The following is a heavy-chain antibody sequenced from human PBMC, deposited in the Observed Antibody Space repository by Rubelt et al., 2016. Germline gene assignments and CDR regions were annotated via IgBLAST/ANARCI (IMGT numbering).Heavy chain of an antibody. D-gene: IGHD1-14*01. V-gene: IGHV3-66*01. Sequence: LEWVSVIYSGGSTYYADSVKGRFTISRDNSKNTLYLQMNSLRAEDTAVYYCARGRLREPGWYFDYWGQGTLVTVSS. CDR2: IYSGGST. J-gene: IGHJ4*02. CDR3: ARGRLREPGWYFDY.